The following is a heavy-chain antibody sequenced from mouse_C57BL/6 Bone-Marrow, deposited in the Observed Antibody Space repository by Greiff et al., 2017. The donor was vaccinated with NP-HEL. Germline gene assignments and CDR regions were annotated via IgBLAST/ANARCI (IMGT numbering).Heavy chain of an antibody. D-gene: IGHD1-1*01. CDR2: IYPGDGDT. J-gene: IGHJ2*01. CDR1: GYAFSSYW. CDR3: ARLGITTVVATNYFDY. Sequence: QVQLQQSGAELVKPGASVKISCKASGYAFSSYWMNWVKQRPGKGLEWIGQIYPGDGDTNYNGKFKGKATLTADKSSSTAYMQLSSLTSEDSAVYFCARLGITTVVATNYFDYWGQGTTLTVSS. V-gene: IGHV1-80*01.